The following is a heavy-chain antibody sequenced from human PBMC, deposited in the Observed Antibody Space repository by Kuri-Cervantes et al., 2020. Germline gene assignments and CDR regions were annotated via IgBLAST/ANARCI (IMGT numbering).Heavy chain of an antibody. D-gene: IGHD4-17*01. CDR2: ISYDGSNN. V-gene: IGHV3-30*18. J-gene: IGHJ4*02. Sequence: GGSLRLSCAASGFTFSSYGMHWVRQAPGKGLEWVAVISYDGSNNYYADSVKGRFTISRDNSKNTLYLQMNSLRAEDTAVYYCAKEEWGYGDYGEDGVDYWGQGTLVTVSS. CDR1: GFTFSSYG. CDR3: AKEEWGYGDYGEDGVDY.